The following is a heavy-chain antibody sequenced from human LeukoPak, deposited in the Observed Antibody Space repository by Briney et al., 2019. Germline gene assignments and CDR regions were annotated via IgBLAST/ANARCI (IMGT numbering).Heavy chain of an antibody. Sequence: GGSLRLSCAASGFTFSSYSMNWVRQAPGKGLEWVSSISSSSSYIYYADSVKGRFTISRDNAKNSPYLQMNSLRAEDTAVYYCWGAPRNDAFDIWGQGTMVTVSS. CDR1: GFTFSSYS. J-gene: IGHJ3*02. CDR3: WGAPRNDAFDI. V-gene: IGHV3-21*01. CDR2: ISSSSSYI. D-gene: IGHD3-16*01.